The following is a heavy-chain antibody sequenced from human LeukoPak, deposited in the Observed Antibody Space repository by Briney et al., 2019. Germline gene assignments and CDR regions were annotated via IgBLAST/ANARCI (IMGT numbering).Heavy chain of an antibody. D-gene: IGHD3-22*01. Sequence: GGSLRLSYAASGFTFSSYAMSWVRQAPGKGLEWVSAISGSGGSTYYADSVKGRFTISRDNSKNTLYLQMNSLRAEDTAVYYCAKDPLHYYDSSYFDYWGQGTLVTVSS. CDR2: ISGSGGST. J-gene: IGHJ4*02. CDR1: GFTFSSYA. CDR3: AKDPLHYYDSSYFDY. V-gene: IGHV3-23*01.